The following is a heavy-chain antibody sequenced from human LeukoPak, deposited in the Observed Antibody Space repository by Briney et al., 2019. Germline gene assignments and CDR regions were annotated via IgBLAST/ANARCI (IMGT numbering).Heavy chain of an antibody. D-gene: IGHD5-12*01. J-gene: IGHJ4*02. CDR2: IYHSGRT. Sequence: SETLSLTCTVSGYSISSDYCWGWIRQPPGKGLEWIGSIYHSGRTYYNPSLKSRVTISVDTSKNQISLKLSSVTAADTAVYYCARANRYDLYFDYWGQGTLVTVSS. CDR3: ARANRYDLYFDY. CDR1: GYSISSDYC. V-gene: IGHV4-38-2*02.